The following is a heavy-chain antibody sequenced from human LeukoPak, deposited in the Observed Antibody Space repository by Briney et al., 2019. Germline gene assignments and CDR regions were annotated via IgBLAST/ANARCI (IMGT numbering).Heavy chain of an antibody. CDR1: GFIFSHHG. D-gene: IGHD5-24*01. CDR3: VKDDGWVQYAN. V-gene: IGHV3-23*01. Sequence: GSLRLSCATSGFIFSHHGMNWVRQAPGKGLGWVSGIRADAVTTYYADSVKGRFIISRDNSKNTVYLQMNSLSAEDAAVYCVKDDGWVQYANWGQGTLVTVSS. CDR2: IRADAVTT. J-gene: IGHJ4*02.